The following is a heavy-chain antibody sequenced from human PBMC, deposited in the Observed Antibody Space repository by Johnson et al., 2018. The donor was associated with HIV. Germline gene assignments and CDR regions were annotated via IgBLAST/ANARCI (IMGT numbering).Heavy chain of an antibody. CDR1: GFTFSSYA. CDR2: ISYDGSNK. D-gene: IGHD4-17*01. CDR3: AREFLYGDYQDAFDI. Sequence: QVQLVESGGGVVQPGRSLRLSCAASGFTFSSYAMHWVRQAPGKGLAWVAVISYDGSNKYYADSVKGRFTISRDNSKNTLYLQMNSLRAEDTAVYYCAREFLYGDYQDAFDIWGQGTMVTVSS. J-gene: IGHJ3*02. V-gene: IGHV3-30-3*01.